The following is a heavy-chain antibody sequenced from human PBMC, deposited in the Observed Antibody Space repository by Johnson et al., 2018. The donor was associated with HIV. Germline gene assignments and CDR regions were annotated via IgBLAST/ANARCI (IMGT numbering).Heavy chain of an antibody. D-gene: IGHD3-9*01. Sequence: VQVVESGGGVVQPGRSLRLSCAASGFTFSSYAMHWVRQAPGKGLEWVAVISYDGSNKYYADSVKGRFTISRDNSKNTLYLQMNSLRAEDTAVYYCARDPYILTGYYNSDAFDIWGQGTMVTVSS. V-gene: IGHV3-30-3*01. CDR3: ARDPYILTGYYNSDAFDI. CDR2: ISYDGSNK. CDR1: GFTFSSYA. J-gene: IGHJ3*02.